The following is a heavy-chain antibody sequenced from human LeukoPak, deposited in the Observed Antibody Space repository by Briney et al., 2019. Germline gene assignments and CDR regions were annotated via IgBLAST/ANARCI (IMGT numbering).Heavy chain of an antibody. Sequence: SETLSLTCAVYGGSFSGYYWSWIRRPPGKGLEWIGEINHSGSTNYNPSLKSRVTISVDTFKNQFSLKLSSVTAADTAVYYCANPTGGYVLTWGQGTLVTVSS. CDR1: GGSFSGYY. J-gene: IGHJ5*02. CDR3: ANPTGGYVLT. CDR2: INHSGST. V-gene: IGHV4-34*01. D-gene: IGHD5-12*01.